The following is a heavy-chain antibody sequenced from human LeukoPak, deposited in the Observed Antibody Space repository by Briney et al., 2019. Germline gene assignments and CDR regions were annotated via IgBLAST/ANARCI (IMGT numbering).Heavy chain of an antibody. D-gene: IGHD6-19*01. CDR1: GFTFSSYE. V-gene: IGHV3-48*03. J-gene: IGHJ4*02. Sequence: GGSLSLSCAASGFTFSSYEMNWVRQAPGKGLEWVSKISSSGSAIYYADSVKGRFTISRDNAKSTLYLRMNSLRAEDTAVYYCARGGSLGYRGQGTLVTVSS. CDR2: ISSSGSAI. CDR3: ARGGSLGY.